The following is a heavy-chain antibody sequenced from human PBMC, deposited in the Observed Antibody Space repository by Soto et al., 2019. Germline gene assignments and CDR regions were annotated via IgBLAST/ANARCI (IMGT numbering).Heavy chain of an antibody. Sequence: SVKVSCEASGCTFSNYGISWVRQAPGQGLEWMGGIIPIFDTTNYAQTFQGRVTITADESTSTAYMELRSLRSDDTAVYYCARGEITGTSTNYYYGMDVWGQGTTVTVSS. CDR1: GCTFSNYG. J-gene: IGHJ6*02. CDR3: ARGEITGTSTNYYYGMDV. D-gene: IGHD1-20*01. CDR2: IIPIFDTT. V-gene: IGHV1-69*13.